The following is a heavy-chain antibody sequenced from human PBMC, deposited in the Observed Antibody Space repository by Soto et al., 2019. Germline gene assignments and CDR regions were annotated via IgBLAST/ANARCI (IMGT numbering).Heavy chain of an antibody. CDR3: ARDSQTFDGSSSESWFDP. CDR2: IIPIFGTA. J-gene: IGHJ5*02. V-gene: IGHV1-69*13. CDR1: GGTFSSYA. D-gene: IGHD6-6*01. Sequence: SVKVSCKASGGTFSSYAISWVRQAPGQGLEWMGGIIPIFGTANYAQKFQGRVTITADESTSTAYMELSSLRSEDTAVYYCARDSQTFDGSSSESWFDPWGQGTLVTVSS.